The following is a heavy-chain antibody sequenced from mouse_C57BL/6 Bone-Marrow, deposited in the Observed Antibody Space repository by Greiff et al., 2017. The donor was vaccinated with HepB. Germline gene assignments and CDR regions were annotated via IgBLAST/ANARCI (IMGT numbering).Heavy chain of an antibody. Sequence: EVQLVESGGGLVKPGGSLKLSCAASGFTFSSYAMSWVRQTPEKRLEWVATISDGGSYTYYTDNVKGRFTISRDNATNNLYLQLSHLKSEDTAMYYCARDERRRGAMDYWGQGTSVTVAS. J-gene: IGHJ4*01. CDR1: GFTFSSYA. V-gene: IGHV5-4*01. CDR3: ARDERRRGAMDY. CDR2: ISDGGSYT.